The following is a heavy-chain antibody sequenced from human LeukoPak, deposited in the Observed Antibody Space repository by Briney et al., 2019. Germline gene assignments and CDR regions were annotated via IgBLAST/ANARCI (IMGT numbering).Heavy chain of an antibody. CDR1: GGSISSSSYY. D-gene: IGHD3-10*01. CDR3: ARRFGAYCYGSGSSPFDY. Sequence: PSETLSLTCTVSGGSISSSSYYWGWIRQPPGKGLEWIGSIYYSGSTYYNPSLKSRVTISVDTSKNQFSLKLSSVTAADTAVYYCARRFGAYCYGSGSSPFDYWGQGTLVTVSS. V-gene: IGHV4-39*01. CDR2: IYYSGST. J-gene: IGHJ4*02.